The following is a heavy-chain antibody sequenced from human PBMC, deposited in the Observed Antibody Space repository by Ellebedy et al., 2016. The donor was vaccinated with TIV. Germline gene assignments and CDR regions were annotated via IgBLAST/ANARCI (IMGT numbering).Heavy chain of an antibody. V-gene: IGHV4-59*01. CDR3: ARAGPNWNDPPEWFDP. J-gene: IGHJ5*02. D-gene: IGHD1-1*01. CDR1: GGSISSYY. Sequence: MPSETLSLTCTVSGGSISSYYWSWIRQPPGKGLEWIGYIYYSGSTNYNPSLKSRVTISVDTSKNQFSLKLSSVTAADTAVYYCARAGPNWNDPPEWFDPWGQGTLVTVSS. CDR2: IYYSGST.